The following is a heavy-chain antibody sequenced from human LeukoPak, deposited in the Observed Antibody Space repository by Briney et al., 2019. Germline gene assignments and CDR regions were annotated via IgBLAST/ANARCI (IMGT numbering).Heavy chain of an antibody. CDR2: ISAYNGNT. V-gene: IGHV1-18*04. D-gene: IGHD6-13*01. Sequence: ASVKVSCKASGYTFTSYGISWVRQAPGQGLEWMGWISAYNGNTNYAQKLQGRVTMTTDTSTSTAYMELSSLRSEDTAVYYCATEAAAAVENWFDPWGQGTLVTVSS. J-gene: IGHJ5*02. CDR1: GYTFTSYG. CDR3: ATEAAAAVENWFDP.